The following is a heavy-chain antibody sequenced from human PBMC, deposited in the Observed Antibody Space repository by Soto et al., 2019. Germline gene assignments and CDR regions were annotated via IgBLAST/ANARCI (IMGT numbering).Heavy chain of an antibody. CDR3: ARDRPCSGGSCYADY. Sequence: ASVKVSCKTSGYTLTSFLMQWVRQAPGQRLEWMGWINGGNGNKKYSQKFHDRVTITRDTSATTVYMELSSLTSEDTAVYFCARDRPCSGGSCYADYWGQGTLVTSPQ. CDR1: GYTLTSFL. V-gene: IGHV1-3*01. J-gene: IGHJ4*02. CDR2: INGGNGNK. D-gene: IGHD2-15*01.